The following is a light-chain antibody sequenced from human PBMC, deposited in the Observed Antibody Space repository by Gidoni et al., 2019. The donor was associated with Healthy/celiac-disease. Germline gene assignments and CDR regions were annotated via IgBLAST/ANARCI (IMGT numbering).Light chain of an antibody. J-gene: IGKJ2*01. CDR3: QQYNSYSHT. CDR2: DAS. Sequence: DIQITQSPSTLSASVGDRVTITCRASQSISSWLAWYQQKPGKAPKLLIYDASSLESGVPSRFSGSGSGTEFTLTISSLQPDDFATYYCQQYNSYSHTFXQXTNLEIK. V-gene: IGKV1-5*01. CDR1: QSISSW.